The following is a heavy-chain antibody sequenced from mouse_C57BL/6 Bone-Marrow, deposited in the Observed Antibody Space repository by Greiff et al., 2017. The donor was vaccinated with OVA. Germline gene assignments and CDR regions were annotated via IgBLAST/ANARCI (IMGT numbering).Heavy chain of an antibody. Sequence: QVQLQQSGAELVKPGASVKLSCTASGYTFTEYTIHWVKQRPGQGLEWIGWIYPGSSSINYNEKFKDQATLTADKSSSTIYMELSSLTSEDSAVYYCARHEVASGTTTVDALENGGQGTTLTGSS. J-gene: IGHJ2*01. CDR3: ARHEVASGTTTVDALEN. D-gene: IGHD1-1*01. V-gene: IGHV1-62-2*01. CDR1: GYTFTEYT. CDR2: IYPGSSSI.